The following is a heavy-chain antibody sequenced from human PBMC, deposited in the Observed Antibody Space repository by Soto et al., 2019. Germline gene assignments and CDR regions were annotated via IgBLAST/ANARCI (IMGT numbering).Heavy chain of an antibody. CDR1: GGSFSGYY. Sequence: QVQLQQWGAGLLKPSETLSLTCAVYGGSFSGYYWSWIRQPPGKGLEWIGEINHSGSTNYNPSLKSRVTISVVTFKNQFSLMLSSVTARYSTVYSCPRMWDPDHFDIWGQGTMVTVSS. CDR2: INHSGST. J-gene: IGHJ3*02. D-gene: IGHD1-26*01. V-gene: IGHV4-34*01. CDR3: PRMWDPDHFDI.